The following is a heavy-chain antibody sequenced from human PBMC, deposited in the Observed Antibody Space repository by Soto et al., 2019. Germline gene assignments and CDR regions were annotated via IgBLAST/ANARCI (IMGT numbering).Heavy chain of an antibody. D-gene: IGHD1-26*01. CDR2: IYYSGST. CDR3: ARVGSSCHSGGCYYYYGLGV. Sequence: QVRLQESGPGLVKPSETLSLSCLVSGDSVGNGPYYWSWIRQSPVEGLEWIAYIYYSGSTNVNPSLESRVNIAIDMSKNQFFLELRSVTAADAAVYFCARVGSSCHSGGCYYYYGLGVWGQGPKVAISS. J-gene: IGHJ6*02. CDR1: GDSVGNGPYY. V-gene: IGHV4-61*01.